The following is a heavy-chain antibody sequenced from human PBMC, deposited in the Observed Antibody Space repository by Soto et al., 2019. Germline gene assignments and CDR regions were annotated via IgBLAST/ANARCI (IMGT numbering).Heavy chain of an antibody. D-gene: IGHD4-17*01. CDR1: GFTFGDYG. V-gene: IGHV3-20*04. J-gene: IGHJ4*02. CDR3: ARVRNNYGEDFDY. Sequence: GGALRLSCAASGFTFGDYGMSWGRQAPGKGLEWVSGINWNGGSTGYADSVKGRFTISRDNAKNSLYLQMNSLRAEDTALYYCARVRNNYGEDFDYWGQGTLVTVSS. CDR2: INWNGGST.